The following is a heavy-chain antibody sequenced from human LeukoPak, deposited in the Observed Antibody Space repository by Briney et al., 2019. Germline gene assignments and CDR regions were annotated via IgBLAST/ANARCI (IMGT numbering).Heavy chain of an antibody. CDR3: ASRRTAYCGGDCPEGY. CDR1: GFTFSSYS. J-gene: IGHJ4*02. Sequence: PGGSLRLSCAASGFTFSSYSMNWVRQAPGKGLEWVSSISRSSTYIYYADSVKGRFTISRDNAKNSLYLQMNSLRAEDTAVYYCASRRTAYCGGDCPEGYWGQGTLVTVSS. D-gene: IGHD2-21*02. V-gene: IGHV3-21*01. CDR2: ISRSSTYI.